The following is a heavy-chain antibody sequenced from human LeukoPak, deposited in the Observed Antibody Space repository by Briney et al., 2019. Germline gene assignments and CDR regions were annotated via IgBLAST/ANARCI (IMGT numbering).Heavy chain of an antibody. CDR3: ARVTGDGSGSEDYYYMDV. Sequence: PGGSLRLSCAASGFTFSSHSMNWVRQAPGKGLEWVSSISGSSSYIYYADSVKGRFTISRDNAKSSLYLQMNSLRAEDTAVHYCARVTGDGSGSEDYYYMDVWGKGTTVTVSS. CDR2: ISGSSSYI. D-gene: IGHD3-10*01. J-gene: IGHJ6*03. CDR1: GFTFSSHS. V-gene: IGHV3-21*01.